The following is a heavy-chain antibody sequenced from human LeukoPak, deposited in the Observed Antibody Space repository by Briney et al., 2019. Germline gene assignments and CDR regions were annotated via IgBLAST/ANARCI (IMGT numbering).Heavy chain of an antibody. CDR2: IYYSGST. J-gene: IGHJ5*02. CDR1: GDSISGFY. V-gene: IGHV4-59*08. CDR3: AGLIRPGWFDP. D-gene: IGHD1-14*01. Sequence: SETLSLTCTVSGDSISGFYWSWIRQPPGKGLEWIGYIYYSGSTNYNPSLKSRVTISVDTSKNQFSLKLSSATAADTAVYYCAGLIRPGWFDPWGQGTLVTVSS.